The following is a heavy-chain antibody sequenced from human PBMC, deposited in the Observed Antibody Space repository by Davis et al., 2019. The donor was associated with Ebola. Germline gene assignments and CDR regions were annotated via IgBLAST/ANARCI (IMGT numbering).Heavy chain of an antibody. V-gene: IGHV1-18*01. D-gene: IGHD3-10*01. CDR3: ARAASSLLNDY. CDR1: GYTFTDYA. J-gene: IGHJ4*02. Sequence: AASVKVSCKASGYTFTDYAFTWLRQAPGQGLEWMGWSSTYNGNTNYAQKLQGRVTMTTDTSTNTAHMELRSLTTDDTAVYYCARAASSLLNDYWGRGTLVTVSS. CDR2: SSTYNGNT.